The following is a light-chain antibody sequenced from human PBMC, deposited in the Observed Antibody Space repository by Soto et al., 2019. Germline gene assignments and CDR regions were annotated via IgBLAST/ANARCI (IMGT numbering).Light chain of an antibody. CDR1: QGISNF. CDR3: QKYSSVIT. J-gene: IGKJ5*01. V-gene: IGKV1-27*01. Sequence: DIQMTQSPSSLSASVGDRVTITCRASQGISNFLAWYQQKPGKVPKLLISAASTLKSVVPSRVSGSGSGTDFPLTITTLQPEDVATYYCQKYSSVITFGQGTRLEMK. CDR2: AAS.